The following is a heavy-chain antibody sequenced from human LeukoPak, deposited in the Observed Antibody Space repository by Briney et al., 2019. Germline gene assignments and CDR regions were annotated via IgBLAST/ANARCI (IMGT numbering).Heavy chain of an antibody. CDR2: IIPIFGTA. CDR3: ARGPDSRPDVAYYMDV. Sequence: SVKVSCKASGGTFSSYAISWVRQAPGQGLEWMGGIIPIFGTANYAQKFQGRVTITTDESTSTAYMELSSLRSEDTAVYYCARGPDSRPDVAYYMDVWGKGTTVTVSS. CDR1: GGTFSSYA. D-gene: IGHD5-18*01. V-gene: IGHV1-69*05. J-gene: IGHJ6*03.